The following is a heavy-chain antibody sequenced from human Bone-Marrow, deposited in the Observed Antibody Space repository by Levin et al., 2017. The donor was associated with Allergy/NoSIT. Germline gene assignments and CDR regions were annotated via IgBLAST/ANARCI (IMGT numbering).Heavy chain of an antibody. D-gene: IGHD4-17*01. V-gene: IGHV3-74*01. CDR2: INSDGSST. J-gene: IGHJ3*02. CDR3: ARAPPEDYGDLPDAFDI. CDR1: GFTFSSYW. Sequence: GGSLRLSCAASGFTFSSYWMHWVRQAPGKGLVWVSRINSDGSSTSYADSVKGRFTISRDNAKNTLYLQMNSLRAEDTAVYYCARAPPEDYGDLPDAFDIWGQGTMVTVSS.